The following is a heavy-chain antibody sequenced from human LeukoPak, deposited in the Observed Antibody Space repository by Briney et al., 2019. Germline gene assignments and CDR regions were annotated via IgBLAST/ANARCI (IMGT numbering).Heavy chain of an antibody. V-gene: IGHV1-2*02. J-gene: IGHJ4*02. D-gene: IGHD2-21*02. Sequence: ASVKVSCKASGYTFSGYYMHWVRQAPGQGLEWMGWINSNSGDPNYAQKFQGRVTLTRDTSISTAYMELSRLRSDDTAVYYCAREKGGDSGFDYWGRGTLVTVSS. CDR1: GYTFSGYY. CDR2: INSNSGDP. CDR3: AREKGGDSGFDY.